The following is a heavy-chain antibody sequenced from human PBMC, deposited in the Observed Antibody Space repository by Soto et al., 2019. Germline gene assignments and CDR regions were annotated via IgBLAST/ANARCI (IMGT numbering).Heavy chain of an antibody. V-gene: IGHV4-61*01. Sequence: SETLPLTCTVSVGSVSSGSYYWSWIRQPPGNGLEWIGYIYYSGSTNYNPSLKSRATISVDTSKNQFSLKLSSVTAADTAVYYWARGRYSSSCWFDPWGQGTLVAVSS. CDR3: ARGRYSSSCWFDP. D-gene: IGHD6-6*01. CDR1: VGSVSSGSYY. J-gene: IGHJ5*02. CDR2: IYYSGST.